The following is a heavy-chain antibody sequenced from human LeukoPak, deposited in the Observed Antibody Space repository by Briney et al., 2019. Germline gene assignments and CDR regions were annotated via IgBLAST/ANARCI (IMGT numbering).Heavy chain of an antibody. Sequence: GGSLGLSCAASGFTFSSYAMHWVRQAPAKGLKWVAVISYDGSNKYYADSVKGRFTISRDNSKNTLYLQMNSLRAEDTAVYYCARDRVGATDYFDYWGQGTLVTVSS. V-gene: IGHV3-30-3*01. CDR1: GFTFSSYA. D-gene: IGHD1-26*01. J-gene: IGHJ4*02. CDR3: ARDRVGATDYFDY. CDR2: ISYDGSNK.